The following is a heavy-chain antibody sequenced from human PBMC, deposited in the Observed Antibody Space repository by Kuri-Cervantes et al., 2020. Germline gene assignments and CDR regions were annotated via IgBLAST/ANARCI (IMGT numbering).Heavy chain of an antibody. D-gene: IGHD6-6*01. CDR3: ARVGIAARLLKFPLDP. Sequence: ASVKVSCKASGYTFTSYYMHWVRQAPGQGLEWMGIINPSGGSTSYAQKFQGRVTMTRDTSTSTVYMELSSLRSEDTAVYYCARVGIAARLLKFPLDPWGQGTLVTVSS. V-gene: IGHV1-46*01. CDR2: INPSGGST. J-gene: IGHJ5*02. CDR1: GYTFTSYY.